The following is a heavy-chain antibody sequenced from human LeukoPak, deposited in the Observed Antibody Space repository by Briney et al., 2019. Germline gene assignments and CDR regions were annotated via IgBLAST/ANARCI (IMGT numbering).Heavy chain of an antibody. CDR3: AKKGQADDNGKPA. CDR1: GGSISISSYY. J-gene: IGHJ5*02. Sequence: ETLSLTCTVSGGSISISSYYWGWIRQPPGKGLECVSAIRRGVGSKYYADSVKGRFTISRDNYKNTLYLQMNNLRADDTAVYYCAKKGQADDNGKPAWGQGPLVTVSS. V-gene: IGHV3-23*01. D-gene: IGHD1-1*01. CDR2: IRRGVGSK.